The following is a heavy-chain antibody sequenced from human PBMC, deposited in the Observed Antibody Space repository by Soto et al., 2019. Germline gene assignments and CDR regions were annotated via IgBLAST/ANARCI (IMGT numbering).Heavy chain of an antibody. CDR3: AKVGIGMFSHKHHFDH. CDR2: ISGSGDSS. V-gene: IGHV3-23*01. J-gene: IGHJ4*02. D-gene: IGHD2-2*03. CDR1: GFTFSSFG. Sequence: EVQLLDSGGDLAQPGGSLRLSRTASGFTFSSFGMAWVRQAPGKGLEWVSAISGSGDSSYYADSVKDRFTISRDNPTNTLYLQMNNLRAEDTAVYYCAKVGIGMFSHKHHFDHWGQGTQVTVSS.